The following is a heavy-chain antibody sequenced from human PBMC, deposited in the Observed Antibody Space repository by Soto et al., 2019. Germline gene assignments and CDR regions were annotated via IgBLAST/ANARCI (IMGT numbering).Heavy chain of an antibody. CDR1: GFTFGSHA. J-gene: IGHJ4*02. CDR3: AKTPYDFWSSGQYLFDH. D-gene: IGHD3-3*01. Sequence: SGGSLRLSCTVSGFTFGSHAMSWVRRAPGKGLECVSGISGSGGTTFYADSVKGRFTISRDNSKKTLYLQMNSLRAEDTAVYYCAKTPYDFWSSGQYLFDHWGQGTLVTVSS. CDR2: ISGSGGTT. V-gene: IGHV3-23*01.